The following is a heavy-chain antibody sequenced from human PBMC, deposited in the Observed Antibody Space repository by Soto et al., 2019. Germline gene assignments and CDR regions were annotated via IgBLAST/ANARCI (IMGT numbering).Heavy chain of an antibody. Sequence: SETLSLTCAVCGGSISSSSYYGGWIRQPPGKGLEWIGSIYYSGSTYYNPSLKSRVTISVDTSKNQFSLKLSSVTAADTAVYNCARHVGFYYFDYWGQGTQVT. D-gene: IGHD1-26*01. J-gene: IGHJ4*02. CDR1: GGSISSSSYY. CDR3: ARHVGFYYFDY. V-gene: IGHV4-39*01. CDR2: IYYSGST.